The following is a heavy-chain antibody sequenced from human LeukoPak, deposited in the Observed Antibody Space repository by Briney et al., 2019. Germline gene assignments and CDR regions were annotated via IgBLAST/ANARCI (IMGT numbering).Heavy chain of an antibody. J-gene: IGHJ4*02. V-gene: IGHV3-23*01. D-gene: IGHD3-3*01. Sequence: GGSLRLSCAASGFTFSSYAMSWVRQAPGKGLEWVSAISGSAGSTYYADSVKGRFTISRDNSKNTLYLQMNSLRAEDTAVYYCAKEGATYYDFWSPLFDYWGQGTLVTVSS. CDR1: GFTFSSYA. CDR2: ISGSAGST. CDR3: AKEGATYYDFWSPLFDY.